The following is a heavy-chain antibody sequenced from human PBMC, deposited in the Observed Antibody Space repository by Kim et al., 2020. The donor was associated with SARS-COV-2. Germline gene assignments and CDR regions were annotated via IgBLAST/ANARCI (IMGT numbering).Heavy chain of an antibody. D-gene: IGHD1-26*01. Sequence: ADSVKGRFTISRDNSKNTLYLQMNGLRAEDTAVYYCARARGGSYYYGMDVWGQGTTVTVSS. CDR3: ARARGGSYYYGMDV. J-gene: IGHJ6*02. V-gene: IGHV3-30*01.